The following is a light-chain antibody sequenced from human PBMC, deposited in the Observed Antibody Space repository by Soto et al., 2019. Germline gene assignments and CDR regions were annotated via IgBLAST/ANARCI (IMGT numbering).Light chain of an antibody. V-gene: IGLV2-14*03. CDR2: DVR. J-gene: IGLJ2*01. Sequence: QSALTQPASVSGSPGQSITISCTGTSSDVGGHNFVSWYQQHPDRAPKLMIYDVRNRPSGVSNRFSGSKSANTASLVISGLQAEDEADYYCSSYSSSDTLVFGGGTQLTVL. CDR1: SSDVGGHNF. CDR3: SSYSSSDTLV.